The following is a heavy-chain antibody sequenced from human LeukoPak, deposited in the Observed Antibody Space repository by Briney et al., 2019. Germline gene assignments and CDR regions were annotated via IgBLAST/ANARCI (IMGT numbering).Heavy chain of an antibody. Sequence: ASVKVSCKPSRGTFISYAISWVRQAPGQGLEWMGRIIPIFGAAKYAQKFQGRVTITKDESTSTAYMELSSLRSENTAVYYCASDRYSYGYHNTFDYWGQGTLVTVSS. J-gene: IGHJ4*02. CDR3: ASDRYSYGYHNTFDY. D-gene: IGHD5-18*01. CDR2: IIPIFGAA. V-gene: IGHV1-69*05. CDR1: RGTFISYA.